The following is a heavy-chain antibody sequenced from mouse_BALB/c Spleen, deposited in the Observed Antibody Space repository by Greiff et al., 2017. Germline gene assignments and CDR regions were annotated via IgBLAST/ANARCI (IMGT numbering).Heavy chain of an antibody. Sequence: EVQLVESGGGLVQPGGSMKLSCVASGFTFSNYWMNWVRQSPEKGLEWVAEIRLKSNNYATHYAESVKGRFTISRDDSKSSVYLQMNNLRAEDTGIYYCTRLRLSGYFDYWGQGTTLTVSS. CDR2: IRLKSNNYAT. V-gene: IGHV6-6*02. J-gene: IGHJ2*01. CDR3: TRLRLSGYFDY. D-gene: IGHD1-2*01. CDR1: GFTFSNYW.